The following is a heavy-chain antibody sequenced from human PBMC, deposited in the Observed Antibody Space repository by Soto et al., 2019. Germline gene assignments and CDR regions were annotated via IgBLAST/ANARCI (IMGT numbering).Heavy chain of an antibody. Sequence: EVQLLESGGGLVQPGGSLRLSCAASGFTFSTYAMNWVRQAPGNGLEWVSAISGSGGSIHYADSVKGRFTISRDNSKNTLYLQMNSLRDEDTAVYHCLKGYWKGYVWGRGTTVTVSS. V-gene: IGHV3-23*01. J-gene: IGHJ6*02. CDR3: LKGYWKGYV. CDR1: GFTFSTYA. D-gene: IGHD1-1*01. CDR2: ISGSGGSI.